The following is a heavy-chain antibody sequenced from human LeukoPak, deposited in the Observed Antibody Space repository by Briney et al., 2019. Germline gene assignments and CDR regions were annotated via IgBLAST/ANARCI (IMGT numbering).Heavy chain of an antibody. CDR3: ARDLNWETY. CDR1: GFRFDDYG. V-gene: IGHV3-7*01. J-gene: IGHJ4*02. CDR2: IKTDGSQI. Sequence: PGGSLRLSCAAPGFRFDDYGMTWVRQAPGKGLEWVANIKTDGSQIYYVDSVKGRFTISRDNAKNSLYLQMNSLRAEDTAVYYCARDLNWETYWGQGTLVSVSS. D-gene: IGHD7-27*01.